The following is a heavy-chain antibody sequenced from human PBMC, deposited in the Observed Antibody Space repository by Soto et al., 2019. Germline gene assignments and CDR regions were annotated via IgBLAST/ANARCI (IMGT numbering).Heavy chain of an antibody. V-gene: IGHV1-58*01. CDR1: GFTFTSSA. Sequence: ASVKVSCKASGFTFTSSAVQWVRQARGQRLEWIGWIVVGSGNTNYAQKFQERVTITRDMSTSTAYMELSSLRSEDTAVYYCAASAHSSGWYRNDYWGQGTLVTVSS. CDR2: IVVGSGNT. CDR3: AASAHSSGWYRNDY. J-gene: IGHJ4*02. D-gene: IGHD6-19*01.